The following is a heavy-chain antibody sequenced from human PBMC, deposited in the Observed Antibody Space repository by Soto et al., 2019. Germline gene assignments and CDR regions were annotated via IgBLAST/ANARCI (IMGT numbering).Heavy chain of an antibody. D-gene: IGHD2-8*01. CDR2: ISGGGVGT. Sequence: FLWLSCRASGFSFNSQSMIWVRQDRGKGLERVASISGGGVGTYYGDSVKGGLTISRDSSSSTLYLQMNNLRGEDTAVHFCTKSRRGILMVYGFGGMDVWGQGTTVTVSS. J-gene: IGHJ6*02. V-gene: IGHV3-23*01. CDR1: GFSFNSQS. CDR3: TKSRRGILMVYGFGGMDV.